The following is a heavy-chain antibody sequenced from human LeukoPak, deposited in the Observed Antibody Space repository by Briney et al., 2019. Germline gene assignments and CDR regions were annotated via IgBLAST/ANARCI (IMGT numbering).Heavy chain of an antibody. CDR3: ARGSYYDFWSGYYTSYYYGMDV. V-gene: IGHV1-8*01. Sequence: ASVKVSCKASGYTFTSYDINWVRQATGQGLEWMGWMNPNSGNTGYAQKFQGRVTMTRNTSISTAYMELSSLRSEDTAVYYCARGSYYDFWSGYYTSYYYGMDVWGQGTTVTVSS. J-gene: IGHJ6*02. D-gene: IGHD3-3*01. CDR1: GYTFTSYD. CDR2: MNPNSGNT.